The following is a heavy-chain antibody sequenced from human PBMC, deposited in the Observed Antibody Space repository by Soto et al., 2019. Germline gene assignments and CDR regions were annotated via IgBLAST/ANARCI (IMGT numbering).Heavy chain of an antibody. CDR3: ARELDGIDV. V-gene: IGHV1-46*01. J-gene: IGHJ6*02. Sequence: ASVKVSCKASGYTFTNYYMHWVRQAPGQGLEWMGIINPRSDTTTYAQKFQGRVTMTRDTSTSTVYMELSSLRFEDTAVYYCARELDGIDVWGQGTTVTVSS. CDR1: GYTFTNYY. CDR2: INPRSDTT.